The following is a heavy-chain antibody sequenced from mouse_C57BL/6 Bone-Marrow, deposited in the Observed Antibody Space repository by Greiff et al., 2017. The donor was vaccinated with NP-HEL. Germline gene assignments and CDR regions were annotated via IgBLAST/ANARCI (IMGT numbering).Heavy chain of an antibody. D-gene: IGHD1-1*01. CDR2: IYPGSGNT. CDR1: GYTFTDYY. V-gene: IGHV1-76*01. CDR3: ARKDYYGSNDGYFDV. Sequence: QVQLQHSGAELVRPGASVKLSCKASGYTFTDYYINWVKQRPGQGLEWIARIYPGSGNTYYNEKFKGKATLTAEKSSSTAYMQLSSLTSEDSAVYFCARKDYYGSNDGYFDVWGTGTTVTVSS. J-gene: IGHJ1*03.